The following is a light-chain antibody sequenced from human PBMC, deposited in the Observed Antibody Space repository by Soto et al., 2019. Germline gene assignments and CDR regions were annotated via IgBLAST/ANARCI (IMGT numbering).Light chain of an antibody. Sequence: DIQMTQSPSSLSASVGDRVTITCRASQSITTYLNWYQQKPGKAPKLLIYVASSLQSGVPSRFSGNRSGTDFTLTISSLQPEDFATYFCQQTYSPPPLTFGGGTKVEIK. CDR2: VAS. J-gene: IGKJ4*01. V-gene: IGKV1-39*01. CDR1: QSITTY. CDR3: QQTYSPPPLT.